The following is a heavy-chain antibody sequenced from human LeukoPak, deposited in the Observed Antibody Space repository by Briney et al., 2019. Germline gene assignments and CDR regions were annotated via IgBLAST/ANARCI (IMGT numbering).Heavy chain of an antibody. CDR1: GGSITSYL. CDR2: IYHSGTT. CDR3: AQEAPFSTTYSLQ. V-gene: IGHV4-59*01. Sequence: SETLSLTCTASGGSITSYLWSWMRQPPGRRLEWIGYIYHSGTTNYNPSLKSRVTISADTSKNQFSLRLTSVTAADTAVYYCAQEAPFSTTYSLQWGQGTLVTVSS. J-gene: IGHJ1*01. D-gene: IGHD2-15*01.